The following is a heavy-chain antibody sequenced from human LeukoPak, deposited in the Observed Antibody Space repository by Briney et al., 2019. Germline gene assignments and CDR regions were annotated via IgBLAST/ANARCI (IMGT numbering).Heavy chain of an antibody. CDR1: GFSISDYY. CDR2: ISSGGGAI. CDR3: AREREGGLLEWLLEY. D-gene: IGHD3-3*01. J-gene: IGHJ4*02. Sequence: GGSLRLSCAASGFSISDYYMSWIRQVPGKGLAWVSYISSGGGAIYYADSVKGRFSISRDNAKNSLYLQMNSLRAEDTAVYYCAREREGGLLEWLLEYWGQGTLVTVSS. V-gene: IGHV3-11*01.